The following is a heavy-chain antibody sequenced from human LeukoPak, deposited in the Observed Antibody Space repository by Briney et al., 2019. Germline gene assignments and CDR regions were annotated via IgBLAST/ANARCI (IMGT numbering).Heavy chain of an antibody. V-gene: IGHV3-11*01. CDR2: ITNKGSII. J-gene: IGHJ6*02. CDR1: GFTFSDYY. D-gene: IGHD1-1*01. CDR3: ARPRPSTYYYGMDV. Sequence: GGSLRLSCTGSGFTFSDYYMSWIRQAPGKGLEWVSCITNKGSIIYYADSVKGRFTISRDNAKNSLYLQMNSLRAEDTAVYYCARPRPSTYYYGMDVWGQGTTVTVSS.